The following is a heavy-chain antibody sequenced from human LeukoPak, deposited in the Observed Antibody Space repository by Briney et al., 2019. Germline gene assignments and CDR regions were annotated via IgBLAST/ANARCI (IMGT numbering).Heavy chain of an antibody. CDR1: GGSISSYY. V-gene: IGHV4-59*01. CDR2: IYYSGST. CDR3: ANLGAAAGTWRWFDP. D-gene: IGHD6-13*01. J-gene: IGHJ5*02. Sequence: SETLSLTCTVSGGSISSYYWSWIRQPPGKGLEWIGYIYYSGSTNYNPSLKSRVTISVDTSKNQFSLKLSSVTAADTAVYYCANLGAAAGTWRWFDPWGQGTLVTVSS.